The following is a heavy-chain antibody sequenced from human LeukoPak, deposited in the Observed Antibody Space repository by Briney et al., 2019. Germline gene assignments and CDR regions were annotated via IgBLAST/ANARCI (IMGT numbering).Heavy chain of an antibody. V-gene: IGHV4-34*01. CDR2: INHSGST. J-gene: IGHJ4*02. CDR3: ARGGGRDFDY. CDR1: GGSFSGHY. Sequence: SETLSLTCAVYGGSFSGHYWSWIRQPPGKGLEWIGEINHSGSTNYNPSLESRVTISVDTSKNQFSLKVSSVTAADTAVYYCARGGGRDFDYWGQGTLVTVSS. D-gene: IGHD2-15*01.